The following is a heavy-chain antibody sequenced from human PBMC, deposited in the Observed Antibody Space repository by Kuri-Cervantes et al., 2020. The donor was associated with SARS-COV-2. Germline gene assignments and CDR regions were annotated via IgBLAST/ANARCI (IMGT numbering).Heavy chain of an antibody. V-gene: IGHV3-23*01. J-gene: IGHJ4*02. D-gene: IGHD1-7*01. CDR2: ISGSGGST. CDR1: GFTFSDYW. CDR3: AKLSPITGSTPCYFDY. Sequence: GESLKISCAASGFTFSDYWMSWVRQAPGKGLEWVSAISGSGGSTYYADSVKGRFTISRDNSKNTLYLQMNSLRAEDTAVYYCAKLSPITGSTPCYFDYWGQGTLVTVSS.